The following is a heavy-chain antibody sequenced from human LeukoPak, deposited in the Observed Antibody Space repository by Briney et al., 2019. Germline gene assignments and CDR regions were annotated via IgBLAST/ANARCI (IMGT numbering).Heavy chain of an antibody. CDR3: ARLDTAMAKDYYGMDV. J-gene: IGHJ6*02. D-gene: IGHD5-18*01. CDR1: GYSFTSYW. V-gene: IGHV5-51*01. Sequence: GESLKISCKGSGYSFTSYWIGWVRQMPGKGLEWMGIIYPGDSDTRYGPSFQGQVTISADKSISTAYLQWSSLKASDTAMYYCARLDTAMAKDYYGMDVWGQGTTVTVSS. CDR2: IYPGDSDT.